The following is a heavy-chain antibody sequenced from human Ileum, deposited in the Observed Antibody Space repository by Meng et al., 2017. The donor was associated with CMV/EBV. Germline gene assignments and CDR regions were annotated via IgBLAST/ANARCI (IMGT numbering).Heavy chain of an antibody. CDR3: ARDITGSHFDH. D-gene: IGHD1-20*01. Sequence: QGHVHGVGQRLVNPADTLSLTFPWSGGSINSNTYYWGWICQPPGKGLDWIGSINSNGNTTFSPSLKIRVTISLDTSKNQFSLRLSSVTAADTAVYYCARDITGSHFDHWGQGVLVTVSS. J-gene: IGHJ4*02. CDR2: INSNGNT. CDR1: GGSINSNTYY. V-gene: IGHV4-39*07.